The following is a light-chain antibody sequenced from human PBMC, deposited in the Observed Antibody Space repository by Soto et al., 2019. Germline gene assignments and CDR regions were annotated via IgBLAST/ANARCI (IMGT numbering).Light chain of an antibody. Sequence: DIQMTQSPSAMSASVGDRVTITCRASQGISNYLAWFQQKPGQVTKRLIFDASILKYGVPSRFSGSGSGTEFTLTISTLEPEDFATYHCLQHFTYPLTFGQGTKVDMK. J-gene: IGKJ1*01. CDR1: QGISNY. V-gene: IGKV1-17*03. CDR3: LQHFTYPLT. CDR2: DAS.